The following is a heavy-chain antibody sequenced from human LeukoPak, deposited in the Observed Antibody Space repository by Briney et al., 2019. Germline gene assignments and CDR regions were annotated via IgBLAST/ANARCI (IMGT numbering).Heavy chain of an antibody. CDR1: GGSFRGYY. CDR2: INHSGST. CDR3: ARGRQGWLRLGACYFDY. Sequence: SETLSLTCAVYGGSFRGYYWSWIRQPPGKGLEWIGEINHSGSTNYNPSLKSRVTISVDTSKNQFSLKLSSVTAADTAVYYCARGRQGWLRLGACYFDYWGQGTLVTVSS. V-gene: IGHV4-34*01. D-gene: IGHD5-12*01. J-gene: IGHJ4*02.